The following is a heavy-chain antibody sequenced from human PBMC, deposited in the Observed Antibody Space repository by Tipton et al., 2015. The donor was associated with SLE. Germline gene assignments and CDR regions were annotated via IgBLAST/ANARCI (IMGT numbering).Heavy chain of an antibody. CDR3: VRGGPAYGEDWFDT. D-gene: IGHD3-10*01. V-gene: IGHV4-59*12. CDR2: VHKSGTT. J-gene: IGHJ5*02. CDR1: GGSISSYY. Sequence: TLSLTCTVSGGSISSYYWTWIRQPPGKGLEWIGDVHKSGTTNYNPSLKSRVTISLGTSTNQFSLRLSSVTAADVAVYFCVRGGPAYGEDWFDTWGQGTRVSVSA.